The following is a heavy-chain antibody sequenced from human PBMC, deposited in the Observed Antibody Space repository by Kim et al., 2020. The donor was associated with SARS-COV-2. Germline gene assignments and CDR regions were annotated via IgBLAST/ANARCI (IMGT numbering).Heavy chain of an antibody. CDR3: ASGPTYYYYGMDV. Sequence: SETLSLTCTVSGGSVSSGSYYWSWIRQPPGKGLEWIGYIYYSGSTNYNPSLKSRVTISVDTSKNQFSLKLSSVTAADTAVYYCASGPTYYYYGMDVWGQGTTVTVSS. J-gene: IGHJ6*02. CDR2: IYYSGST. CDR1: GGSVSSGSYY. V-gene: IGHV4-61*01.